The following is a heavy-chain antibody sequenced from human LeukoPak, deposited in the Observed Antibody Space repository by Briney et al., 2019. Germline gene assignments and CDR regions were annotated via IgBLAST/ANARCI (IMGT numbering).Heavy chain of an antibody. V-gene: IGHV4-4*07. J-gene: IGHJ2*01. CDR3: ATRSGVAHFWYFDL. CDR1: GGSISSYY. Sequence: SETLSLTCTVSGGSISSYYWSWIRQPAGKGLEWIGRIYTSGSTNYNPFLKSRVTMSVDTSKNQFSLKLSFVTAADTAVYYCATRSGVAHFWYFDLWGRGTLVTVSS. D-gene: IGHD3-3*01. CDR2: IYTSGST.